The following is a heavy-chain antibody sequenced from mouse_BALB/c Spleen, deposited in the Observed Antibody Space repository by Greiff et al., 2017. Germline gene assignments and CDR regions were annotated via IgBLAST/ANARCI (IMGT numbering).Heavy chain of an antibody. J-gene: IGHJ2*01. CDR3: ARYYYYGSSYPDY. V-gene: IGHV14-3*02. Sequence: EVQLQQSGAELVKPGASVKLSCTASGFNIKDTYMHWVKQRPEQGLEWIGRIDPANGNTKYDPKFQGKATITADTSSNTAYLQLSSLTSEDSAVYYGARYYYYGSSYPDYWGQGTTLTVSS. CDR2: IDPANGNT. CDR1: GFNIKDTY. D-gene: IGHD1-1*01.